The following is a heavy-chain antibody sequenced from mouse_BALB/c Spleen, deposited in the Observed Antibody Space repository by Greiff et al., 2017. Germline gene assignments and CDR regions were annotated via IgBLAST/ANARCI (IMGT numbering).Heavy chain of an antibody. V-gene: IGHV5-9-4*01. CDR3: AREGLRHYAMDY. D-gene: IGHD2-4*01. CDR1: GFTFSSYA. J-gene: IGHJ4*01. CDR2: ISSGGSYT. Sequence: DVKLVESGGGLVKPGGSLKLSCAASGFTFSSYAMSWVRQSPEKRLEWVAEISSGGSYTYYPDTVTGRFTISRDNAKNTLYLEMSSLRSEDTAMYYCAREGLRHYAMDYWGQGTSVTVSS.